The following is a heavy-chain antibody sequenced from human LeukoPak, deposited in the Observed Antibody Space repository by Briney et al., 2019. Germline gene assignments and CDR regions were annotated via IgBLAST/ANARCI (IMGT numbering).Heavy chain of an antibody. CDR2: IYHSGST. V-gene: IGHV4-4*02. J-gene: IGHJ5*01. CDR1: GGSISSSNW. D-gene: IGHD5-12*01. Sequence: SETLSLTCAVSGGSISSSNWWSWVRQPPGKGLEWIGEIYHSGSTNYNPSLKSRVTISVDKSKNQFSLKLSSVTAADTALYFCARGMSAAYDYNWFDSWGQGTLVTVSS. CDR3: ARGMSAAYDYNWFDS.